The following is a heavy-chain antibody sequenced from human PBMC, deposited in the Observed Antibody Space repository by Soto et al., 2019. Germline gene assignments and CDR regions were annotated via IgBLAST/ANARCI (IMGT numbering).Heavy chain of an antibody. CDR2: IFSDNER. Sequence: SGPTLVNPTETLTLTCTVSGFSLTTGKMGVSWIRQPPGKALEWLAHIFSDNERSYSTSLQDRLTISKDTSGSQVVLSMTNVDPVDTATYYCARMKVDSYQFYYAMDVWGQGTTVTVSS. CDR3: ARMKVDSYQFYYAMDV. J-gene: IGHJ6*02. CDR1: GFSLTTGKMG. V-gene: IGHV2-26*01. D-gene: IGHD3-9*01.